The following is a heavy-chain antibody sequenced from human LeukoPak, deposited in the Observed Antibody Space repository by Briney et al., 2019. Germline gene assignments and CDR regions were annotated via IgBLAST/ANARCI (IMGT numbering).Heavy chain of an antibody. CDR1: GFTFSSYW. CDR3: ATAFRGSYYN. CDR2: IKQAGSGK. V-gene: IGHV3-7*01. Sequence: GGSLRLSCAASGFTFSSYWMSWVRQAPGKGLEWVANIKQAGSGKYYADSVKGRFTISRDNTKNSLYLQMNSLRAEDTAVYYCATAFRGSYYNWGQGTLVTVSS. J-gene: IGHJ4*02. D-gene: IGHD1-26*01.